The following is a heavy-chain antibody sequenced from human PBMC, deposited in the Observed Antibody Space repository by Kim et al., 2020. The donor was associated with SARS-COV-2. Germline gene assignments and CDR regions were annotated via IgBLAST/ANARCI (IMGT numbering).Heavy chain of an antibody. CDR3: AKDTGYYYDSSGYYPDY. V-gene: IGHV3-30*02. J-gene: IGHJ4*02. Sequence: VKGRFTISRDNSKNTLYLQMNSLRAEDTAVYYCAKDTGYYYDSSGYYPDYWGQGTLVTVSS. D-gene: IGHD3-22*01.